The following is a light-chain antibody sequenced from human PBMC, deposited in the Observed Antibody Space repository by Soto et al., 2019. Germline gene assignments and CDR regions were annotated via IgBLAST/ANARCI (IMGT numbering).Light chain of an antibody. CDR1: QSVSSSH. V-gene: IGKV3-20*01. J-gene: IGKJ5*01. CDR2: GAS. Sequence: EIVLTQSPGTLSLSPGERATLSCRASQSVSSSHLAWYQQQPGQAPGLLIYGASSRATGIPDRFSGSGSGTDFTLTISRLEPEDFAVYYCQQYGSSPITFGQGTRLEIK. CDR3: QQYGSSPIT.